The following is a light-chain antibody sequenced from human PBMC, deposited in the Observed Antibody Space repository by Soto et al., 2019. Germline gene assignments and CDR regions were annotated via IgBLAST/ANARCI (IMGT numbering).Light chain of an antibody. Sequence: QSALTQPASVSLSPGQSITISCTGTSSDVGGYNYVSWYQQHPGKAPKLMIYEVINRPSGVSNRFSGSKSGNTASLTISGLQAEDEADYYCGSYTSASTLVFGTGTKVTVL. V-gene: IGLV2-14*01. CDR3: GSYTSASTLV. CDR2: EVI. CDR1: SSDVGGYNY. J-gene: IGLJ1*01.